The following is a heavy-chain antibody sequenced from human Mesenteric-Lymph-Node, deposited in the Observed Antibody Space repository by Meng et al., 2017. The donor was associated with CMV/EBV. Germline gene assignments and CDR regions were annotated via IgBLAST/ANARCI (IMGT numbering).Heavy chain of an antibody. CDR3: ALSYGFGEPDAFDI. CDR1: GGSMSSYS. V-gene: IGHV4-4*07. CDR2: TSGST. D-gene: IGHD3-10*01. Sequence: GSLRLSCTVSGGSMSSYSWSWIRQPAGKGLKCIDTSGSTYYSPSLKSRITISVDTSKNQFSLKLSSVTAADTAVYYCALSYGFGEPDAFDIWGQGTMVTVSS. J-gene: IGHJ3*02.